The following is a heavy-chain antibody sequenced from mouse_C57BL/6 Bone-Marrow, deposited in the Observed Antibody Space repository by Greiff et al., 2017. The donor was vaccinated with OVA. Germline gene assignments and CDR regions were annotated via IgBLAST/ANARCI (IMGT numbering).Heavy chain of an antibody. J-gene: IGHJ2*01. CDR2: INPYNGGT. CDR3: ARRIYYYGSSFDY. CDR1: GYTFTDYY. V-gene: IGHV1-19*01. D-gene: IGHD1-1*01. Sequence: VQLKQSGPVLVKPGASVKMSCKASGYTFTDYYMNWVKQSHGKSLEWIGVINPYNGGTSYNQKFKGKATLTVDKSSSTAYMELNSLTSEDSAVYYCARRIYYYGSSFDYWGQGTTLTVSS.